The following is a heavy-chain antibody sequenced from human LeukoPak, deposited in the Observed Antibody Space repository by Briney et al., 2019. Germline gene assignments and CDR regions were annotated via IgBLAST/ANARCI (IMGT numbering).Heavy chain of an antibody. V-gene: IGHV3-48*01. Sequence: GGSLRLSCGASGYTFGDYGMGWVRQAPGKGLEWVSYISSDSITIYYADSLKGRFTISRDNAKNSLYLQLSSLRAEDTAVYYCARDPYNGYYGDDYYYYMDVWGKGTTVTISS. D-gene: IGHD3-3*01. J-gene: IGHJ6*03. CDR2: ISSDSITI. CDR3: ARDPYNGYYGDDYYYYMDV. CDR1: GYTFGDYG.